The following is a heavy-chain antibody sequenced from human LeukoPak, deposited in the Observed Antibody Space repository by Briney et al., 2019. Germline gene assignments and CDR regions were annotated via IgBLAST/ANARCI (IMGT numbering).Heavy chain of an antibody. J-gene: IGHJ4*02. CDR1: GGSISSYH. D-gene: IGHD6-19*01. Sequence: PSETLSLNCTVSGGSISSYHWSWIRQPAGKGLEWTGRIYTSGSTNYNPSLKSRVTMSVDTSKNQFSLKLGSVTAADTAVYYCARVGIAVAGTIDYWGQGALVTVSS. V-gene: IGHV4-4*07. CDR2: IYTSGST. CDR3: ARVGIAVAGTIDY.